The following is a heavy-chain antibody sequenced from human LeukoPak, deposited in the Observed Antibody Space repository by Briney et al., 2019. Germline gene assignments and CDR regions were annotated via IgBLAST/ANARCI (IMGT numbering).Heavy chain of an antibody. D-gene: IGHD6-19*01. CDR1: GYTFTSYG. CDR3: ARARENGWPKLIDAFDI. V-gene: IGHV1-18*01. Sequence: HRASVKVSCKASGYTFTSYGISWVRQAPGQGLEWMGWISAYNGNTNYAQKLQGRVTMTTDTSTSTAYMELRSLRSDDTAVYYCARARENGWPKLIDAFDIWGQGTMVTVSS. CDR2: ISAYNGNT. J-gene: IGHJ3*02.